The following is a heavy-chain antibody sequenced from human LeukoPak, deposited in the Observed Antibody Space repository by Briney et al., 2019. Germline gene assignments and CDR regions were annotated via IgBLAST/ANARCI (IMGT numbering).Heavy chain of an antibody. J-gene: IGHJ4*02. CDR3: ARGGNDFWSGLGLDY. V-gene: IGHV1-46*03. D-gene: IGHD3-3*01. CDR1: GYTFTSYY. Sequence: ASVKVSRKASGYTFTSYYMHWVRQAPGQGLEWMGIINPSGGSTSYAQKFQGRVTMTRDTSTSTVYMELSSLRSEDTAVYYCARGGNDFWSGLGLDYWGQGTLVTVSS. CDR2: INPSGGST.